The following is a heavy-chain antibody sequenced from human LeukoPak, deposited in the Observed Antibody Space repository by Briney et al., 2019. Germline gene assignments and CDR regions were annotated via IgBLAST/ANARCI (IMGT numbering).Heavy chain of an antibody. J-gene: IGHJ6*04. CDR1: GFTFSAYW. CDR3: AELGITMIGGV. CDR2: IIEGGDVK. V-gene: IGHV3-7*01. Sequence: PGESLRLSCAASGFTFSAYWMTWVRQAPGKGLAWVANIIEGGDVKYYVDSVKGRFTISRDNTKNSVYLEMKSLRADDTAVYYCAELGITMIGGVWGKGTTVTISS. D-gene: IGHD3-10*02.